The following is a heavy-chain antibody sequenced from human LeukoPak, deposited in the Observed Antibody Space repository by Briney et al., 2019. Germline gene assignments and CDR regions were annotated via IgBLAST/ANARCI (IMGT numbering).Heavy chain of an antibody. CDR1: GYTFTSYG. D-gene: IGHD3-3*01. J-gene: IGHJ6*03. V-gene: IGHV1-18*01. CDR2: ISAYNGNT. Sequence: ASVKVSCKASGYTFTSYGISWVRQAPGQGLEWMGWISAYNGNTNYAQKLQGRVTMTTDTSTSTAHMELRSLRSDDTAVYYCARGAMDDFWSGYSPFWYYYYYMDVWGKGTTVTVSS. CDR3: ARGAMDDFWSGYSPFWYYYYYMDV.